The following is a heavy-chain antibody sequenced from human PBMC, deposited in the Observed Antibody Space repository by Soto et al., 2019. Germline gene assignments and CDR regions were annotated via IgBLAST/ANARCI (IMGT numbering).Heavy chain of an antibody. V-gene: IGHV4-34*01. CDR1: GGSFSGYY. Sequence: KPSETLSLTCAVYGGSFSGYYWSWIRQPPGKGLEWIGEINHSGSTNYNPSLKSRVTISVDTSKNQFSLKLSSVTAADTAVYYCARYAGAGMIEGNFDYWGQGTLVTVSS. CDR3: ARYAGAGMIEGNFDY. CDR2: INHSGST. J-gene: IGHJ4*02. D-gene: IGHD6-19*01.